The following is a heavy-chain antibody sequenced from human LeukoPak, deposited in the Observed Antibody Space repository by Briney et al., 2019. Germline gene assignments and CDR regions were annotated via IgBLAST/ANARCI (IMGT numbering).Heavy chain of an antibody. CDR3: ARGRPLLYSSGWSSDY. V-gene: IGHV3-21*01. CDR1: GFTFSSYS. Sequence: GGSLRLSCAASGFTFSSYSMNWVRQAPGKGLEWVSSISSSSSYIYYADSVKGRFTISRDNAKNSLYLQANSLRAEDTAVYYCARGRPLLYSSGWSSDYWGQGALVTVSS. CDR2: ISSSSSYI. D-gene: IGHD6-19*01. J-gene: IGHJ4*02.